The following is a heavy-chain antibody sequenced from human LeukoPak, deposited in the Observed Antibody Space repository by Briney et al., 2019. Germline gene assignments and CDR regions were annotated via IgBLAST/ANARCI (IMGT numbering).Heavy chain of an antibody. Sequence: GGSLRLSCAASGFTFDDYTMHWVRQAPGKGLEWVSLISWDGGSTYYADSVKGRFTISRDNSKNTLYLQMNSLRAEDTALYYCAKGQERESRLDSWGQGTLVTVSS. CDR3: AKGQERESRLDS. CDR1: GFTFDDYT. CDR2: ISWDGGST. D-gene: IGHD1-1*01. J-gene: IGHJ4*02. V-gene: IGHV3-43*01.